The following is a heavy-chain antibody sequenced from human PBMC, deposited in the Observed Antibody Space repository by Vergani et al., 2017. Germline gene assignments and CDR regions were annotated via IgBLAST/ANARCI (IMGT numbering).Heavy chain of an antibody. Sequence: EVQLVESGGGLVKPGGSLRLSCAASGFTFSNAWMSWVRQAPGKGLEWVGRIKSKTDGGTTDYAAPVKGRFTISRDDSKNTLYLQMNSLKTEDTAVYYCTTYDNQEGVAFDIWGQGTMVTVSS. V-gene: IGHV3-15*01. CDR3: TTYDNQEGVAFDI. D-gene: IGHD3-22*01. J-gene: IGHJ3*02. CDR2: IKSKTDGGTT. CDR1: GFTFSNAW.